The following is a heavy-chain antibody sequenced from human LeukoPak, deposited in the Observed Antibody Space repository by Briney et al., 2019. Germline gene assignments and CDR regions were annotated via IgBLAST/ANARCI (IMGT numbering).Heavy chain of an antibody. CDR3: ARGGNGYNSPDFDY. CDR2: ISSSSSNI. D-gene: IGHD5-24*01. CDR1: GFTFSTYS. J-gene: IGHJ4*02. V-gene: IGHV3-48*04. Sequence: GGSLRLSCAASGFTFSTYSMNWVRQAPGMGLEWISYISSSSSNIYHADSVKGRFTISRDNAKNALYLQMNSLRAEDTAVYYCARGGNGYNSPDFDYWGQGTLVTVSS.